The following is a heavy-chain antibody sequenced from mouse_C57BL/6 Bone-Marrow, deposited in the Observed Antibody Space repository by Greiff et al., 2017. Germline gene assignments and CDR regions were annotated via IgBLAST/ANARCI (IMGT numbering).Heavy chain of an antibody. D-gene: IGHD4-1*01. CDR2: IYPGSGNT. V-gene: IGHV1-76*01. J-gene: IGHJ2*01. Sequence: VQGVESGAELVRPGASVKLSCKASGYTFTDYYINWVKQRPGQGLEWIARIYPGSGNTYYNEKFKGKATLTAEKSSSTAYMQLSSLTSEDSAVYFCARRWDGYWGQGTTLTVSS. CDR1: GYTFTDYY. CDR3: ARRWDGY.